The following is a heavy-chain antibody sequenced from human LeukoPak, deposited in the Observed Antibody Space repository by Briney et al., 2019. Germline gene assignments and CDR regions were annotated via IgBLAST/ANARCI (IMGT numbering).Heavy chain of an antibody. CDR3: AKETGYSSSWYLERGFDY. CDR2: ISGSGGST. V-gene: IGHV3-23*01. Sequence: GGSLTLSCAASGFTFSNYVMCWVRQTPGKGLEWVSAISGSGGSTYYADSVKGRFTISRDNSKNTLYLQMNSLRAEDTAVYYCAKETGYSSSWYLERGFDYWGQGTLVTVSS. J-gene: IGHJ4*02. CDR1: GFTFSNYV. D-gene: IGHD6-13*01.